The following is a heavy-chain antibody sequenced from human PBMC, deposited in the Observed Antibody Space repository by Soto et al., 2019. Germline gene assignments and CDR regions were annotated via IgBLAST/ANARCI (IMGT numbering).Heavy chain of an antibody. V-gene: IGHV3-30-3*01. J-gene: IGHJ4*02. D-gene: IGHD3-16*01. CDR1: GFTFSSYA. CDR3: ATLGEPHDY. CDR2: ISYDGSNK. Sequence: GESLKISCAASGFTFSSYAMHWVRQAPGKGLEWVAVISYDGSNKYYADSVKGRFTISRDNSKNTLYLQMNSLRAEDTAVYYCATLGEPHDYWGQGTLATVSS.